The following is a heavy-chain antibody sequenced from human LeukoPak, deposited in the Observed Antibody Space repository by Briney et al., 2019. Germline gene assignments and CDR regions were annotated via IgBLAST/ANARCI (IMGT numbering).Heavy chain of an antibody. CDR2: ISYSGNT. Sequence: PSETLSLTCTVSAGSISGSDYYWGWIRQSPGKGLEWIGRISYSGNTYYNPSLKSRVTISVDTSKNHFSLRLSSVTAADTAVYYCARLTHSYYSDTSGYYPYYYMDVWGKGTRVTVSS. CDR1: AGSISGSDYY. D-gene: IGHD3-22*01. CDR3: ARLTHSYYSDTSGYYPYYYMDV. V-gene: IGHV4-39*02. J-gene: IGHJ6*03.